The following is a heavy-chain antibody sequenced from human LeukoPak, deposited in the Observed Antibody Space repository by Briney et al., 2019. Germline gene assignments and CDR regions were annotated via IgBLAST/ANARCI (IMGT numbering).Heavy chain of an antibody. Sequence: GGSLRLSCAAFGFTFSSYGTHWVRQAPGKGLEWVAVIWYDGSNKYYADSVKGRFTISRDNSKNTLYLQMNSLRAEDTAVYYCARGVSRYCSGGSCYYFDYWGQGTLVTVSS. CDR3: ARGVSRYCSGGSCYYFDY. CDR1: GFTFSSYG. V-gene: IGHV3-33*01. J-gene: IGHJ4*02. CDR2: IWYDGSNK. D-gene: IGHD2-15*01.